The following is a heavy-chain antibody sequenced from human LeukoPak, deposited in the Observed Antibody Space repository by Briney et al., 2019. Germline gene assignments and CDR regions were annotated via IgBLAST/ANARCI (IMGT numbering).Heavy chain of an antibody. CDR3: AREGGSGWYDFDY. V-gene: IGHV3-7*01. D-gene: IGHD6-19*01. Sequence: GGSLRLSCAASGFTFNDYYINWVRQTPGKGLEWVANMKPDGSARSYVDSVKGRFTISRDNAKNTLYLQMNSLRAEDTAVYYCAREGGSGWYDFDYWGQGTLVTVSS. CDR2: MKPDGSAR. CDR1: GFTFNDYY. J-gene: IGHJ4*02.